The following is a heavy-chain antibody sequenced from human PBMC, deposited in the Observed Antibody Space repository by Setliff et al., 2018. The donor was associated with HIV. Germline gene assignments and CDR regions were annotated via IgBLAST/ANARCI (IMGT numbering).Heavy chain of an antibody. CDR2: IKQDGSEK. D-gene: IGHD3-16*01. CDR1: GFTFSSYS. CDR3: AGQWGPYYMDV. Sequence: QSGGSLRLSCAASGFTFSSYSMNWVRQAPGKGLEWVANIKQDGSEKYYVDSVKGRFTISRDNAKKSLYLQMNSLRAEDTALYYCAGQWGPYYMDVWGKGTTVTVSS. J-gene: IGHJ6*03. V-gene: IGHV3-7*03.